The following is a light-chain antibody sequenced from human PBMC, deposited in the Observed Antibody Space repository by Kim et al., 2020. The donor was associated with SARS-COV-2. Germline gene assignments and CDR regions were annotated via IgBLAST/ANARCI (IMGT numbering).Light chain of an antibody. CDR3: QHYGSSSRT. J-gene: IGKJ1*01. V-gene: IGKV3-20*01. Sequence: PGNQAILSCRASQTVFNNYLAWYQQKPGQPPRLLIYGASSRATGIPDRFSGSGSGTDFTLTISRLEPEDLAVYFCQHYGSSSRTFGQGTKVEIK. CDR1: QTVFNNY. CDR2: GAS.